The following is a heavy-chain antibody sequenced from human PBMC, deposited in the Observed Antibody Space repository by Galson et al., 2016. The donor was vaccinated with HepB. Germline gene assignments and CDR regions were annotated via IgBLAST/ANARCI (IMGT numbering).Heavy chain of an antibody. D-gene: IGHD1-26*01. V-gene: IGHV4-4*07. J-gene: IGHJ4*02. CDR3: ARVVPPVRFGSEYYFDY. CDR2: IYSSGST. CDR1: GGSISSYY. Sequence: SETLSLTCTVSGGSISSYYWSWIRQPAGKGLEWIGRIYSSGSTNYNPSLKSRVTMSVDTSKNQFSPKLSSVTAADTAVYYCARVVPPVRFGSEYYFDYWGQGTLVTVSS.